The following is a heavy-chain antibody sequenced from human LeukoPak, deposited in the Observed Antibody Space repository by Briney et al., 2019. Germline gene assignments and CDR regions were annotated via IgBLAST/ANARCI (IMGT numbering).Heavy chain of an antibody. Sequence: GGSLCLSCAASGFTFSSYAMSWVRQAPGKGLEWVSAISVSGGSTYYADSVKGRFTISRDNSKNTLYLQMNSLRAEDTAVYYCAKPPVGESEFDHWGQGPLHRVSS. J-gene: IGHJ4*02. V-gene: IGHV3-23*01. D-gene: IGHD3-16*01. CDR2: ISVSGGST. CDR1: GFTFSSYA. CDR3: AKPPVGESEFDH.